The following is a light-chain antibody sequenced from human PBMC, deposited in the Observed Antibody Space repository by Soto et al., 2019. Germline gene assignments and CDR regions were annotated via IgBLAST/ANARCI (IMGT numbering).Light chain of an antibody. CDR1: QSVSSSY. Sequence: EIVLTQSPGTLSLSPGERATLSCRASQSVSSSYLAWYQQKPGQAPRLLMYGASTRATGLPARFSGSGSGTEFTLTISNLQSEDIAVYFCQQYHVWPRTFGHGTKVDI. CDR3: QQYHVWPRT. V-gene: IGKV3-15*01. J-gene: IGKJ1*01. CDR2: GAS.